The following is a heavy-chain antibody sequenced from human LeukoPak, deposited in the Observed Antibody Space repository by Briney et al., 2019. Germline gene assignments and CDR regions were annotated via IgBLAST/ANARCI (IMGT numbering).Heavy chain of an antibody. J-gene: IGHJ4*02. CDR2: INHSGST. Sequence: SETLSLTCAVSGGSFSGYYWSWIRQPPGKGLEWIGAINHSGSTKYTPCLKSRVTISVDTSKNQFSRKLSSVTAADTAVYYCATLYSGYDTAFDYWGQGTLVTVSS. CDR1: GGSFSGYY. D-gene: IGHD5-12*01. CDR3: ATLYSGYDTAFDY. V-gene: IGHV4-34*01.